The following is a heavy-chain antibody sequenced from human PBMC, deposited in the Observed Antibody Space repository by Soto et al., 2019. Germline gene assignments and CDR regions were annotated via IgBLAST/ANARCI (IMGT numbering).Heavy chain of an antibody. Sequence: PSETLSLTCAVSAGSISTYYWSWIRQPPGKALEWIAYIYNSGSTNYNPSLKSRVTISLDTSKNHFSLRMSSVTAADTAVYYCARHMWIKDIVAYDAFDVWDKGTMVTVS. D-gene: IGHD2-15*01. CDR3: ARHMWIKDIVAYDAFDV. CDR2: IYNSGST. CDR1: AGSISTYY. J-gene: IGHJ3*01. V-gene: IGHV4-59*12.